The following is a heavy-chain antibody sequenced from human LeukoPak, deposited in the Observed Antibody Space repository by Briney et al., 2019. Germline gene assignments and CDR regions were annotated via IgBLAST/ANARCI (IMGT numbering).Heavy chain of an antibody. D-gene: IGHD5/OR15-5a*01. CDR1: GFTFSSYG. Sequence: GGSLRLSCAASGFTFSSYGMGWVRQAPGKGLEWVSAISGSGSSTYYADFVKGRFTISRDNSKTTLYLQMNSLRAEDTAVYYCAKVGVFYYMDVWGKGTTVTISS. V-gene: IGHV3-23*01. J-gene: IGHJ6*03. CDR3: AKVGVFYYMDV. CDR2: ISGSGSST.